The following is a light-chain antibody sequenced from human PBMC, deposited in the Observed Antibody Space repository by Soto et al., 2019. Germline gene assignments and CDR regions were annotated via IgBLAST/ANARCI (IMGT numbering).Light chain of an antibody. V-gene: IGKV3-15*01. J-gene: IGKJ4*01. CDR3: QQYTNWHLT. Sequence: DIVMAQSPATLSVSPGERATLSCRASQTVGSDLAWYQQKPGQAPRLLIYGASTRATGIPARFSGSGSGTEFTLTINSLQSEDFAIFYCQQYTNWHLTFGGGTRVEIK. CDR2: GAS. CDR1: QTVGSD.